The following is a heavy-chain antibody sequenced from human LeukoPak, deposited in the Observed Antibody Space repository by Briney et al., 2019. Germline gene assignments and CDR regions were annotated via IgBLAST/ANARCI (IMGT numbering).Heavy chain of an antibody. D-gene: IGHD2-15*01. CDR2: ISSSSSTI. Sequence: PGGSLRLSCAASGFTFSDYYMSWIRQAPGKGLEWVSYISSSSSTIYYADSVKGRFTISRDNAKNSLYLQMNSLRAEDTAVYYCARDIVVVVAAMDVWGQGTTVTVSS. CDR3: ARDIVVVVAAMDV. CDR1: GFTFSDYY. V-gene: IGHV3-11*04. J-gene: IGHJ6*02.